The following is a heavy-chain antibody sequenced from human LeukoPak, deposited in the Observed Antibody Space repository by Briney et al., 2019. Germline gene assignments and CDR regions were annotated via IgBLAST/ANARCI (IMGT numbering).Heavy chain of an antibody. Sequence: GGSLRLSRAASGFTFSSYSMNWVRQAPGKGLEWVSSISSSSSYIYYADSVKGRFTISRDNSKNTLYLQMNSLRAEDTAVYYCAKDRDIVVVPAAIPHRVAFDIWGQGTMVTVSS. CDR3: AKDRDIVVVPAAIPHRVAFDI. V-gene: IGHV3-21*04. J-gene: IGHJ3*02. D-gene: IGHD2-2*02. CDR2: ISSSSSYI. CDR1: GFTFSSYS.